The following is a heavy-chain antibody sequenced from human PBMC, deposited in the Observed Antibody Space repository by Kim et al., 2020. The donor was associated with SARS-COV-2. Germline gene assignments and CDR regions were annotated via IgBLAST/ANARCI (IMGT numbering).Heavy chain of an antibody. CDR3: ARGRLRYFDWFWFDP. CDR2: IYYSGST. V-gene: IGHV4-31*03. CDR1: GGSISSGGYY. J-gene: IGHJ5*02. Sequence: SETLSLTCTVSGGSISSGGYYWSWIRQHPGKGLEWIGYIYYSGSTYYNPSLKSRVTISVDTSKNQFSLKLSSVTAADTAVYYCARGRLRYFDWFWFDPWGQGTLVTVSS. D-gene: IGHD3-9*01.